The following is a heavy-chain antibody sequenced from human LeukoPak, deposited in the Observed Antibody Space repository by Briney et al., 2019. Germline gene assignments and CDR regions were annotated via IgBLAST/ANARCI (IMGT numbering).Heavy chain of an antibody. J-gene: IGHJ4*02. CDR2: IYYSGST. V-gene: IGHV4-61*01. Sequence: PSETLSLTCTVSGGSISSSSYYWSWIRQPPGKGLEWIGYIYYSGSTNYNPSLKSRVTISVDTSKSQFSLKLSSVTAADTAVYYCARSFWYGSGYPNYFDYWGQGTLVTVFS. D-gene: IGHD3-22*01. CDR3: ARSFWYGSGYPNYFDY. CDR1: GGSISSSSYY.